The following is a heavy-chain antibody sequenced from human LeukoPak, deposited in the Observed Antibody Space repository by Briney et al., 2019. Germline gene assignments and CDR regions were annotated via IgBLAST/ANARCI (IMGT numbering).Heavy chain of an antibody. CDR1: GFTFRSYA. J-gene: IGHJ4*02. Sequence: PGGSLRLSCAASGFTFRSYAMTWVRQAPGKGLEGVSTISSSGANTYYADSVKGLFTISRDNSKNTLYLQLNSLRAEDSAIYYCAKGASGSSGWFGDYWGQGTQVTVSS. CDR3: AKGASGSSGWFGDY. V-gene: IGHV3-23*01. D-gene: IGHD6-19*01. CDR2: ISSSGANT.